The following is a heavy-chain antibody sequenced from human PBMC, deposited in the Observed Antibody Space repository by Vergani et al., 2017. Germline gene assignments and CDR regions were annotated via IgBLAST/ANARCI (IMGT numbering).Heavy chain of an antibody. CDR1: GFTFSSYS. V-gene: IGHV3-48*01. CDR3: ARDKADGAFSYYYYMDV. D-gene: IGHD1-26*01. CDR2: ISSSSSTI. Sequence: EVQLVESGGGLVQPGGSLRLSCAASGFTFSSYSMNWVRQAPGKGLEWVSYISSSSSTIYYADSVKGRFTISRDNAKNSLYLQMNSLRAEDTAVYYCARDKADGAFSYYYYMDVWGKGP. J-gene: IGHJ6*03.